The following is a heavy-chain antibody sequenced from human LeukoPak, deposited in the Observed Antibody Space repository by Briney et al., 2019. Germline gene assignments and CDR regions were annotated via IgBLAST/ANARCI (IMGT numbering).Heavy chain of an antibody. CDR3: ARKPPGTSMDV. D-gene: IGHD3-10*01. CDR2: ITNTGST. CDR1: GGSISNSAYY. Sequence: PSETLSLTCTVSGGSISNSAYYWVWIRQPPGKGLEWIGTITNTGSTYSNPSLKSRVTISIDTSKTQISLKLTSLTAADTAVFYCARKPPGTSMDVWGQGTPVTVSS. V-gene: IGHV4-39*01. J-gene: IGHJ6*02.